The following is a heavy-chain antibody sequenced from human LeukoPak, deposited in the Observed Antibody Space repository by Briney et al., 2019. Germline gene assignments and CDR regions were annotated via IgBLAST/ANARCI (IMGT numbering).Heavy chain of an antibody. CDR1: GGSISSGDYY. Sequence: PSETLSLTCTVSGGSISSGDYYWSWIRQPPGKGLEWIGYIYYSGSTYYNPSLKSRVTISVDTSKNQFSLKLSSVTAADTALYYCAKSYGGATFDYWGQGTLVTVSS. D-gene: IGHD1-26*01. CDR3: AKSYGGATFDY. J-gene: IGHJ4*02. V-gene: IGHV4-30-4*08. CDR2: IYYSGST.